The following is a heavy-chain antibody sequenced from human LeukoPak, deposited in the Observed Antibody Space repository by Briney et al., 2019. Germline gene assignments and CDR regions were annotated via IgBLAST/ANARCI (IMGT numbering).Heavy chain of an antibody. Sequence: GGSLRLSCAASGFTFRSYCMQGVRRVPAKGLMGVSRNNSDWSRTYYADSVKGRFTISRDNAKNTLYLHMNTLSAEHTGVYYCARGLLTQSTVIMGFWGQGTPVTVSS. CDR3: ARGLLTQSTVIMGF. J-gene: IGHJ4*02. D-gene: IGHD4-17*01. V-gene: IGHV3-74*01. CDR1: GFTFRSYC. CDR2: NNSDWSRT.